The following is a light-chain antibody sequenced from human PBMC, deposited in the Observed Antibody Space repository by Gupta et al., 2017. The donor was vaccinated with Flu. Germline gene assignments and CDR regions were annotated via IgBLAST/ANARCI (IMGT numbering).Light chain of an antibody. Sequence: DIVLTQSPATLSLSPGERATLSCRASQSVSSCLVWYQQKPGQAPRLLIYGASNRATGMPARFSGSGSGTEFTLTISSLQPEDIAVYYCQQRSNWPRTFGQGTRLEV. J-gene: IGKJ5*01. CDR1: QSVSSC. V-gene: IGKV3-11*01. CDR3: QQRSNWPRT. CDR2: GAS.